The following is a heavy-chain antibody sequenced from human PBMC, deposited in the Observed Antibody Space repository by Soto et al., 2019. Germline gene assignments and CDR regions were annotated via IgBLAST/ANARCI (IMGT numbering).Heavy chain of an antibody. J-gene: IGHJ3*01. Sequence: PGGSLRLSCVASGSPFDVHWVRQAPGKGPEWVAHIVPDGRNQYWADSVKGRFTGYRDNAKNTVYLQMNSLRTEDTAVYYCVRGPTHGAFDLWGQGTMVTVSS. CDR1: GSPFD. V-gene: IGHV3-30-3*01. CDR3: VRGPTHGAFDL. CDR2: IVPDGRNQ.